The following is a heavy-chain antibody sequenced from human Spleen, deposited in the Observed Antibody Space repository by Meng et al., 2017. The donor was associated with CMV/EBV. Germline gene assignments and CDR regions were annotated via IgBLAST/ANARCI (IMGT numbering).Heavy chain of an antibody. D-gene: IGHD1-26*01. J-gene: IGHJ4*02. CDR2: ITSSGGYV. V-gene: IGHV3-21*06. Sequence: SCKTSGYTFTSYYMHWVRQAPGKGLEWVSSITSSGGYVYYADSVKGRFTISRDNAKNSLYLQMISLRAEDTAVYYCARDLLEGATIYWGQGTLVTVSS. CDR1: GYTFTSYY. CDR3: ARDLLEGATIY.